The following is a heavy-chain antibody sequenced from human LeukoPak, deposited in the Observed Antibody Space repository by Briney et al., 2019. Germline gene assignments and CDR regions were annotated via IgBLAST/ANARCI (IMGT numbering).Heavy chain of an antibody. J-gene: IGHJ6*03. V-gene: IGHV4-59*01. CDR3: AGGSGWEGYMDV. CDR1: GDSINNYY. Sequence: SETLSLTCTVSGDSINNYYWNWIRQPPGKGLEWIGYIYYSGSTSYNPSLKSPVTISVDTSKKQFSLKLSSVTAADTAVYYCAGGSGWEGYMDVWGKGTTVTVSS. CDR2: IYYSGST. D-gene: IGHD6-19*01.